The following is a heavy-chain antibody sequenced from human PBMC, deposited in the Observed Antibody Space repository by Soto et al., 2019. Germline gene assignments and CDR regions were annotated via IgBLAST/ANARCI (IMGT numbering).Heavy chain of an antibody. Sequence: QMRLQESGSGLVKPSQTLSLTCAVSGGSISSGGYAWNWIRQPPGKGLEWIGYIYHSGYTSYNPSLKNRVAISVDKSKNQFPLTLRFVTAADTAVYYCARDSLTGNYFDPWGQGTLVTVSS. D-gene: IGHD1-7*01. J-gene: IGHJ5*02. V-gene: IGHV4-30-2*01. CDR1: GGSISSGGYA. CDR2: IYHSGYT. CDR3: ARDSLTGNYFDP.